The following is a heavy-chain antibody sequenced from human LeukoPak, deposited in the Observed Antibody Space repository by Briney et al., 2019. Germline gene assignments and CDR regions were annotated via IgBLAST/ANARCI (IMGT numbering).Heavy chain of an antibody. J-gene: IGHJ6*03. Sequence: SETLSLTCTVSGGSISSGSYYWSWIRQPAGKGLEWIGRIYTSGSTNYNPSLKSRVTISVDTSKNQFSLKLSSVTAADTAVYYCGRIAGLAAAGTYYYYYMDVWGKGTTVTVSS. CDR3: GRIAGLAAAGTYYYYYMDV. D-gene: IGHD6-13*01. CDR2: IYTSGST. V-gene: IGHV4-61*02. CDR1: GGSISSGSYY.